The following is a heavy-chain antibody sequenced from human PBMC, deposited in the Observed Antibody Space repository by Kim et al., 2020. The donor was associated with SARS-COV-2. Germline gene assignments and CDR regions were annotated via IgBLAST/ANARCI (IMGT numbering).Heavy chain of an antibody. V-gene: IGHV5-10-1*01. D-gene: IGHD4-17*01. CDR3: ARVMDYGDYPFDY. J-gene: IGHJ4*02. Sequence: NYSTTFQGHVTFSVDRSISTAFLQWSSLEASDTAMYYCARVMDYGDYPFDYWGQGTLVTVSS.